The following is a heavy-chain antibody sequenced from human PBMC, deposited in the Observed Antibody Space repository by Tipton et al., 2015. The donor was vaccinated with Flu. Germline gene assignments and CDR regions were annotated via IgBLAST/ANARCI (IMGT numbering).Heavy chain of an antibody. V-gene: IGHV4-39*07. Sequence: TLSLTCTVFGDSISTTIYYWGWVRQPPGKGLEWIGSIYYSGTTYYNPSLKSRVTISVDSSKNEFSLTLASLTAADTAVYYCARDLWNDRRTYYFYGVDVWG. J-gene: IGHJ6*02. CDR2: IYYSGTT. CDR3: ARDLWNDRRTYYFYGVDV. D-gene: IGHD1-1*01. CDR1: GDSISTTIYY.